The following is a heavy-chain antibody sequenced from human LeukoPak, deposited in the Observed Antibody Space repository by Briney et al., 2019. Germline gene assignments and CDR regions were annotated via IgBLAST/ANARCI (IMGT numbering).Heavy chain of an antibody. CDR1: GGSISSYY. J-gene: IGHJ6*03. CDR3: ARHDILTGYYSPRYYYYMDV. Sequence: SETLSLTCTVSGGSISSYYWSWIRQPPGKGLEWIGYIYTSGSTNYNPSLKSRVTISVDTSKNQFSLKLGSVTAADTAVYYCARHDILTGYYSPRYYYYMDVWGKGTTVTVSS. CDR2: IYTSGST. V-gene: IGHV4-4*09. D-gene: IGHD3-9*01.